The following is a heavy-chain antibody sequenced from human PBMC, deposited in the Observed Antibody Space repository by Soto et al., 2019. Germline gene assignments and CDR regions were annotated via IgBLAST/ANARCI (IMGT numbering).Heavy chain of an antibody. J-gene: IGHJ4*02. V-gene: IGHV3-23*01. D-gene: IGHD6-13*01. Sequence: PGGSLRLSCAASGFTFDDYAMHWVRQAPGKGLEWVSAISGSGGSTYYADSVKGRFTISRDNSKNTLYLQMNSLRAEDTAVYYCAKDSSSSWYYFDYWGQGTLVTVSS. CDR1: GFTFDDYA. CDR2: ISGSGGST. CDR3: AKDSSSSWYYFDY.